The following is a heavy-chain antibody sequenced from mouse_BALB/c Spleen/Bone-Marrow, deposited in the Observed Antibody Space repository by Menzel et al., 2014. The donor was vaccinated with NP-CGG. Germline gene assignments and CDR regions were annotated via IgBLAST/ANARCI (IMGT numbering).Heavy chain of an antibody. J-gene: IGHJ3*01. CDR2: ISGGGSYT. CDR1: GFSFNSYG. D-gene: IGHD2-4*01. CDR3: ARHAYYDQTEVSFVY. Sequence: EVNVVESGGGLVKSGGSLKLSCAASGFSFNSYGMSWVRQTPEKRLEWVATISGGGSYTFYPDSVKGRLTISRDNAKNNLYLQLSSLRSEDTALYYCARHAYYDQTEVSFVYWGQGTLVTVSA. V-gene: IGHV5-9-2*01.